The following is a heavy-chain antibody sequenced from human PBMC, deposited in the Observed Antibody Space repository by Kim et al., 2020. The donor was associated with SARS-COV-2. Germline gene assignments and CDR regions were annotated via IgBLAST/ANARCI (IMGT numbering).Heavy chain of an antibody. CDR1: GYTFTGYY. D-gene: IGHD3-10*01. CDR2: INPNSGGT. J-gene: IGHJ5*02. CDR3: ARDRRVRGVIIRKNWFDP. V-gene: IGHV1-2*02. Sequence: ASVKVSCKASGYTFTGYYMHWVRQAPGQGLEWMGWINPNSGGTNYAQKFQGRVTMTRDTSISTAYMELSRLRSDDTAVYYCARDRRVRGVIIRKNWFDPWGQGTLVTVSS.